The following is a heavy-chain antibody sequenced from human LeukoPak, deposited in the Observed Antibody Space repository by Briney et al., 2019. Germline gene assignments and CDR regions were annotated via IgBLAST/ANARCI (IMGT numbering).Heavy chain of an antibody. D-gene: IGHD2-15*01. J-gene: IGHJ4*02. CDR2: IYYSGST. Sequence: PSETLSLTCTVSGGSISSSSYYWGWIRQPPGKGLEWIGSIYYSGSTYYNPSLKSRVTISVDTSKNQFSLKLSSVTAADTAVYYCASTVVVAARLDYWGQGTLVTVSS. V-gene: IGHV4-39*07. CDR1: GGSISSSSYY. CDR3: ASTVVVAARLDY.